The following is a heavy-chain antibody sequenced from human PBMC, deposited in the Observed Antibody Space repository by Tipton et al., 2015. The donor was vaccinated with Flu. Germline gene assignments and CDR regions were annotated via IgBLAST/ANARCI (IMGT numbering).Heavy chain of an antibody. V-gene: IGHV5-51*01. CDR2: IYPGDSDT. CDR3: ARQGDTTGSYYGMDV. Sequence: QLVQSGAEVKKPGESLKISCKGSGYSFTSYWIGWVRQMPGKGLEWMGIIYPGDSDTRYSPSFQGQVTIPADKSISTVYLQWSSLKASDTAMYYCARQGDTTGSYYGMDVWGQGTTVTVSS. D-gene: IGHD6-25*01. J-gene: IGHJ6*02. CDR1: GYSFTSYW.